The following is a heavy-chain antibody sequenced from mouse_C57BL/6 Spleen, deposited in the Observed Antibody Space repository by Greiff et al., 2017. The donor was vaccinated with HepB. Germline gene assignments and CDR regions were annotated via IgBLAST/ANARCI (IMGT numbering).Heavy chain of an antibody. D-gene: IGHD4-1*01. CDR1: GFTFSSYG. V-gene: IGHV5-6*01. CDR2: ISSGGSYT. J-gene: IGHJ3*01. Sequence: EVKLVESGGDLVKPGGSLKLSCAASGFTFSSYGMSWVRQTPDKRLEWVATISSGGSYTYYPDSVKGRFTISRDNAKNTLYLQMSSLKSEDTAMYYCASELGGFAYWGQGTLVTVSA. CDR3: ASELGGFAY.